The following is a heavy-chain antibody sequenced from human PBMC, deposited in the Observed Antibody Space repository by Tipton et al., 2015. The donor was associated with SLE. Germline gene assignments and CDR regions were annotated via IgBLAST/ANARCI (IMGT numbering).Heavy chain of an antibody. D-gene: IGHD1-26*01. Sequence: GLVKPSETLSLTCTVSGGSISSGGYYWSWIRQHPGKGMEWIGYIYYSGSTYYNPSLKSRVTISVDTSKNQFSLKLSSVTAADTAVYYCARDGPNVGATKIDYWGQGTLVTVSS. V-gene: IGHV4-31*03. CDR2: IYYSGST. CDR3: ARDGPNVGATKIDY. CDR1: GGSISSGGYY. J-gene: IGHJ4*02.